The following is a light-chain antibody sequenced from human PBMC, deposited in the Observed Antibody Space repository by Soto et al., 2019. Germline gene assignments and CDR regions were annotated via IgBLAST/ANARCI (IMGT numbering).Light chain of an antibody. V-gene: IGLV2-14*03. Sequence: QSALTQPASVSGSPGQSITISCTGTNSDIGGYDYVSWYQQHPGKAPKLLIYDVSKRPSGLSNRFSGSKSGNTASLTISGLLTEDEADYYCSSFTGSTTWVSGGGTKLTVL. CDR1: NSDIGGYDY. CDR2: DVS. J-gene: IGLJ3*02. CDR3: SSFTGSTTWV.